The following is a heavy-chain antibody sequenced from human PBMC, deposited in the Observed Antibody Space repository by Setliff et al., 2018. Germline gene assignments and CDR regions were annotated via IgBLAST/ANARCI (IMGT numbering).Heavy chain of an antibody. CDR1: GGSISRSSYY. CDR3: ARGGIAMNHYMDV. Sequence: SETLSLTCTVSGGSISRSSYYWGWIRQPPGKGLEWIGSIYYGGTTFYNPSLKSRVTISVDTSKNQFSLRLSSVTAADTAVYYCARGGIAMNHYMDVWGKGTTVTVSS. J-gene: IGHJ6*03. CDR2: IYYGGTT. D-gene: IGHD6-13*01. V-gene: IGHV4-39*07.